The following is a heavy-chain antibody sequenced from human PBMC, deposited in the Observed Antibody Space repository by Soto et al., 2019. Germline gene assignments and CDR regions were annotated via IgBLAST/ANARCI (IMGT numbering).Heavy chain of an antibody. CDR3: ARVQGIDYYDSSGYYPDAFDI. J-gene: IGHJ3*02. Sequence: GESLKISCKGSGYSFTSYWIGWVRQMPGKGLEWMGIIYPGDSDTRYSPSFQGQVTISADKSISTAYLQWSSLKASDTAMYYCARVQGIDYYDSSGYYPDAFDIWGQGTMVTVSS. CDR2: IYPGDSDT. V-gene: IGHV5-51*01. CDR1: GYSFTSYW. D-gene: IGHD3-22*01.